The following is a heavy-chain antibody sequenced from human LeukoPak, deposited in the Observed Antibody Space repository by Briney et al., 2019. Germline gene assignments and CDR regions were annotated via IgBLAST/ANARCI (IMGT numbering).Heavy chain of an antibody. CDR2: ISAYNGNT. CDR3: ARDRPHDSLLWFGELLSYFDY. V-gene: IGHV1-18*01. D-gene: IGHD3-10*01. J-gene: IGHJ4*02. CDR1: GYTFTSYD. Sequence: ASVKVSCKASGYTFTSYDINWVRQAPGQGLEWMGWISAYNGNTNYAQKLQGRVTMTTDTSTSTAYMELRSLRSDDTAVYYCARDRPHDSLLWFGELLSYFDYWGQGTLVTVSS.